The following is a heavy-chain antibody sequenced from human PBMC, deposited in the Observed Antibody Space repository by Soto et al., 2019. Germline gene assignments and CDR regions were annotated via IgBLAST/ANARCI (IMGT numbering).Heavy chain of an antibody. CDR2: ISYDGNKK. Sequence: GGSLGLSCAASGFTFTNYAMHWVRQAPGKGLEWVAVISYDGNKKYYADSVKGRFTISRDNSKNTLYLQMSSLRAEDTAVYYCARGGIYSSGCVTFGYWGQRTLVTVSS. J-gene: IGHJ4*02. V-gene: IGHV3-30-3*01. CDR1: GFTFTNYA. D-gene: IGHD2-8*02. CDR3: ARGGIYSSGCVTFGY.